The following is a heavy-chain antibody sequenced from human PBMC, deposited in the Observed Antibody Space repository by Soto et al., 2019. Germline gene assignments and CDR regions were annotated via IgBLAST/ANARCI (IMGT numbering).Heavy chain of an antibody. CDR3: ASQGLPSFDWSPTPLYYMDV. Sequence: QVQLQQWGAGLLEPSETLSLTCAVYGGSFSGYYWSWIRQPPGKGLEWIGEINHSGNTNYNPSLKSRVTISVDKSKNQFSLKLSSVTAADTAVYYCASQGLPSFDWSPTPLYYMDVWGKGTTVTVSS. J-gene: IGHJ6*03. CDR2: INHSGNT. CDR1: GGSFSGYY. V-gene: IGHV4-34*01. D-gene: IGHD3-9*01.